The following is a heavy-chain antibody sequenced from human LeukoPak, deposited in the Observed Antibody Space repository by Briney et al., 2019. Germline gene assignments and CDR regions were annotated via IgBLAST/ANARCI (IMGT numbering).Heavy chain of an antibody. V-gene: IGHV1-2*06. Sequence: GASVKVSCKASGYTFTGYYMHWVRQAPGQWLEWMGRINPNSGGTNYAQKFQGRVTMTRDTSISTAYMELSRLRSDDTAVYYCARDAAKVYYFDYWGQGTLVTVSS. CDR3: ARDAAKVYYFDY. J-gene: IGHJ4*02. D-gene: IGHD6-25*01. CDR2: INPNSGGT. CDR1: GYTFTGYY.